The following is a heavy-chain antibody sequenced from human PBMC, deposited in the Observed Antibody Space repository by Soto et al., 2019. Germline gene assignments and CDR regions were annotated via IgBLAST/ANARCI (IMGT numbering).Heavy chain of an antibody. Sequence: GGSLSLSCAASGFTFSSYWMSWIRQAPGKGLEWVSYISSSSSYTNYADSVKGRFTISRDNAKNSLYLQMNSLRAEDTAVYYCARAGLNHHYDFWSGYYDAFDIWGQGTMVTVSS. D-gene: IGHD3-3*01. J-gene: IGHJ3*02. CDR1: GFTFSSYW. CDR3: ARAGLNHHYDFWSGYYDAFDI. CDR2: ISSSSSYT. V-gene: IGHV3-11*06.